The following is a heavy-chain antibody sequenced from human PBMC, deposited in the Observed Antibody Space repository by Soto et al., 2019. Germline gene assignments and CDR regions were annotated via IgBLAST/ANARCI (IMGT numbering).Heavy chain of an antibody. CDR3: ARDIGEMSAV. CDR1: GFTFSSST. Sequence: VGSLRLSCTGSGFTFSSSTMTWVRQGPGKGLEWVSSISSSSSYIYFADSLKGRFTISRDNAKNSLYLQMNSLRAEDTAVYYCARDIGEMSAVWGQGTQVTVSS. CDR2: ISSSSSYI. D-gene: IGHD3-10*01. V-gene: IGHV3-21*06. J-gene: IGHJ4*02.